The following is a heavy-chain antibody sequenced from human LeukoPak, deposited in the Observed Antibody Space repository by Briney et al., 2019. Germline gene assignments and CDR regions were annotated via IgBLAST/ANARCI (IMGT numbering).Heavy chain of an antibody. V-gene: IGHV1-2*06. D-gene: IGHD1-1*01. CDR2: INPNSGGT. Sequence: PVASVKVSCKASGYTFTGYYMHWVRQAPGQGLEWMGRINPNSGGTNYAQKFQGRVTMTRDTSISTAYMELSSLRSEDTAVYYCASTRPDGAFDIWGQGTMVTVSS. CDR1: GYTFTGYY. CDR3: ASTRPDGAFDI. J-gene: IGHJ3*02.